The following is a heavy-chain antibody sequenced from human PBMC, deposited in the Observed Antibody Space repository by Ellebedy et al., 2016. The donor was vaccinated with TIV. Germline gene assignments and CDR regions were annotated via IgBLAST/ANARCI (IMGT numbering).Heavy chain of an antibody. CDR2: INPYGGTT. J-gene: IGHJ5*02. CDR1: GYTFSSHY. D-gene: IGHD3-16*01. V-gene: IGHV1-46*04. Sequence: AASVKVSCKASGYTFSSHYIHWVRHAPGQGLEWMGFINPYGGTTNYAQKLQGRVTMTRDTSTSTVYMELSSLRSEDPAVYYCARDAEGGWFDPWGQGTLVTVSS. CDR3: ARDAEGGWFDP.